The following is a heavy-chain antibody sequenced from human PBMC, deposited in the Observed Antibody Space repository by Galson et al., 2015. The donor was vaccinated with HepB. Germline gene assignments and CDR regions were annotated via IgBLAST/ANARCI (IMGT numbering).Heavy chain of an antibody. D-gene: IGHD3-22*01. Sequence: SLRLSCAASGFTFSDAWMSWVRQAPGKGLEWVGRIKSNSYGGATDYIAPVKGRFTISRDDSKDTLYLQMDSLKTEDTGVYYCSTDRCDSSGYYPPNFDSWGQGTLVTVSS. V-gene: IGHV3-15*01. CDR1: GFTFSDAW. J-gene: IGHJ4*02. CDR3: STDRCDSSGYYPPNFDS. CDR2: IKSNSYGGAT.